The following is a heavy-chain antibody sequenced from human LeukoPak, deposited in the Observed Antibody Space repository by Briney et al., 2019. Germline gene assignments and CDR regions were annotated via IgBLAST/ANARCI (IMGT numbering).Heavy chain of an antibody. CDR3: ARGVTSWPQGPYHFDY. Sequence: GEALTLSCEVSGFIFSEHVMNWVRQSPRKGLEWVASIQSNGNEKYSSESLKGRFTISRDNSKNTLYLQMNTVRPEDTAIFYCARGVTSWPQGPYHFDYWGQGILVTVSS. J-gene: IGHJ4*02. CDR2: IQSNGNEK. CDR1: GFIFSEHV. V-gene: IGHV3-30*02. D-gene: IGHD2-2*01.